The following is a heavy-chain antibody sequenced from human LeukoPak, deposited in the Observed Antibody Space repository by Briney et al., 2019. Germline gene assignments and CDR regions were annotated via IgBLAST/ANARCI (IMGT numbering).Heavy chain of an antibody. CDR3: ARAGADRYCSSTSCYIYGMDV. CDR1: GYTVTSYY. CDR2: INPSGGST. J-gene: IGHJ6*02. Sequence: ASVKVSCKASGYTVTSYYMHWVRQAPGQGLEWMGIINPSGGSTSYAQKFQGRVTMTRDTSTSTVCMELSSLRSEDTAVYYCARAGADRYCSSTSCYIYGMDVWGQGTTVTVSS. V-gene: IGHV1-46*01. D-gene: IGHD2-2*02.